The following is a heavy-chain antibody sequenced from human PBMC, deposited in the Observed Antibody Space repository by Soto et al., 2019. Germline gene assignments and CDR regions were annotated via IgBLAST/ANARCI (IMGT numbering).Heavy chain of an antibody. V-gene: IGHV3-33*01. Sequence: QVQLVESGGGVVQPGRPLRLSCAASGFTFSSYGMHWVRQAPGKGLEWVAVIWYDVSNKYYADSVKGRFTISRDNSKNTLYLQMNSLRAEDTAVYYCARDGPYGDYVGYFDYWGQGTLVTVSS. CDR1: GFTFSSYG. CDR3: ARDGPYGDYVGYFDY. D-gene: IGHD4-17*01. J-gene: IGHJ4*02. CDR2: IWYDVSNK.